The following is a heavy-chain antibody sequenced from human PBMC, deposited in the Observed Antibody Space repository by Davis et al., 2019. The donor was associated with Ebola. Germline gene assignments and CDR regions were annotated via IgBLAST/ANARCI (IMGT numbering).Heavy chain of an antibody. CDR2: IYCGGST. J-gene: IGHJ4*02. Sequence: GGSLRLSCAASGFTVSSNYMSWVRQAPGKGLEWVSVIYCGGSTYYADSVKGRFTISRDNSKNTLYLQMNSLRAEDTAVYYCAKFSSGWYLDYWGQGTLVTVSS. D-gene: IGHD6-19*01. V-gene: IGHV3-53*01. CDR3: AKFSSGWYLDY. CDR1: GFTVSSNY.